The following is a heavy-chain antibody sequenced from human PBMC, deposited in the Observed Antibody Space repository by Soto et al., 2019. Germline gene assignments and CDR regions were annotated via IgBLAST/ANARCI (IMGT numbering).Heavy chain of an antibody. V-gene: IGHV1-69*19. CDR3: AREVQVHTPAFVY. J-gene: IGHJ4*02. CDR2: ISPMFGAA. D-gene: IGHD3-10*01. Sequence: QVQLVQSGAEMKKPGSSVKVSCQSSGGTFNTYAMNWVRQAPGQGPEWMGDISPMFGAANYAPTFQGRVTITADDSTGTSYMQLSSLTSEDTAVYFCAREVQVHTPAFVYWGQGTLVTVSS. CDR1: GGTFNTYA.